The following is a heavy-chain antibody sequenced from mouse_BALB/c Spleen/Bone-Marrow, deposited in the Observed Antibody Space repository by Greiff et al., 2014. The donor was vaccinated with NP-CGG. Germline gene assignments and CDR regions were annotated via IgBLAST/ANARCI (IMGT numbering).Heavy chain of an antibody. CDR2: ISYSDIT. CDR1: GYSITSDYA. Sequence: VQLQQSGPGLVKPSQSLSLTCTVTGYSITSDYAWNWIRQFPGNKLEWMGYISYSDITSYNPSLKGRISITRDTSKNQFFLQLNSVTTEDTATYYCARSRGLRRDWYFDVWGAGTTVTVSS. V-gene: IGHV3-2*02. J-gene: IGHJ1*01. D-gene: IGHD2-4*01. CDR3: ARSRGLRRDWYFDV.